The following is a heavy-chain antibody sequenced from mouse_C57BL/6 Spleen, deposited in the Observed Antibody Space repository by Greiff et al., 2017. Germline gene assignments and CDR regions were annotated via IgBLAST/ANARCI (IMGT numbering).Heavy chain of an antibody. D-gene: IGHD1-1*01. V-gene: IGHV14-1*01. CDR2: IDPEDGDT. CDR1: GFNFKDYY. Sequence: EVQLQQSGAELVRPGASVKLSCTASGFNFKDYYMHWVKQRPEQGLEWIGRIDPEDGDTEYAPKFQGKATMTADTSSNTAYLQRSSLASEDTAVYYCTTDYYGVSYGYFDVWGTGTTVTVSS. J-gene: IGHJ1*03. CDR3: TTDYYGVSYGYFDV.